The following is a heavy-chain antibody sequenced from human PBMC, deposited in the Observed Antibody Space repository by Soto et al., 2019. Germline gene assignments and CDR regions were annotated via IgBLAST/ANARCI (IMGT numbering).Heavy chain of an antibody. V-gene: IGHV3-23*01. Sequence: EVQLLESGGGLVQPGGSLRLSCAASGFIVSSYAMSWVRQAPGKRLEWVSTISGSETSTYCADSVKGRFTISRDNSKNTLYLQMNSLRAEDTAVYYCAKVSSSSPSGMDVWGQGTTVTVSS. CDR1: GFIVSSYA. CDR2: ISGSETST. CDR3: AKVSSSSPSGMDV. D-gene: IGHD6-6*01. J-gene: IGHJ6*02.